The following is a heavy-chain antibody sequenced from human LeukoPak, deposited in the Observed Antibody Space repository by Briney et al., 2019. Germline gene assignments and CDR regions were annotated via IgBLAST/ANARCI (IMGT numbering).Heavy chain of an antibody. V-gene: IGHV4-59*01. D-gene: IGHD4-17*01. Sequence: SETLSLTCTVSGGSISSYYWSWIRQPPGKGLEWIGYIYYSGSTNYNPSLKSRVTISVDTSKNQFPLKLRSVTAADTAVYYCARGSPPYGDTPYYYYYYGMDVWGQGTTVTVSS. CDR1: GGSISSYY. J-gene: IGHJ6*02. CDR3: ARGSPPYGDTPYYYYYYGMDV. CDR2: IYYSGST.